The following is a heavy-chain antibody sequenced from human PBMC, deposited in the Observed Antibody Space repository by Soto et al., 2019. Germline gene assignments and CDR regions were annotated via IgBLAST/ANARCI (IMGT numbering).Heavy chain of an antibody. CDR3: ARAPTPRGIAVAGTHYYYYGMDV. J-gene: IGHJ6*02. CDR2: IIPIFGTA. CDR1: GGTFSSYA. D-gene: IGHD6-19*01. Sequence: SVKVSCKASGGTFSSYAISWVRQAPGQGLEWMGGIIPIFGTANYAQKFQGRVTITADESTSTAYMELSSLRSEDTAVYYCARAPTPRGIAVAGTHYYYYGMDVWGQGTTVTVSS. V-gene: IGHV1-69*13.